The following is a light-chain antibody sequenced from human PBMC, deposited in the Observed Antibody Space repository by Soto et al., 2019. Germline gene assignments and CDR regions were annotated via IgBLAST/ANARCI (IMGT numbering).Light chain of an antibody. CDR3: QQYETSPFT. Sequence: EIVLTQSPGTLSLSPGARAALSCRASQSITSNYLAWYQQKPGQAPRLLIYGASSRASGIPDRFRGSGSGTDFTLTINSLEPEDFAMYYCQQYETSPFTFGQGTKVDI. V-gene: IGKV3-20*01. J-gene: IGKJ2*01. CDR2: GAS. CDR1: QSITSNY.